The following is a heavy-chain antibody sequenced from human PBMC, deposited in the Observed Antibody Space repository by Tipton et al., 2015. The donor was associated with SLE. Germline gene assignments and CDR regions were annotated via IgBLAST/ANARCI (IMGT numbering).Heavy chain of an antibody. CDR2: VHSSGRT. D-gene: IGHD3-16*01. V-gene: IGHV4-4*07. CDR1: GGSLNNYY. CDR3: ARTDGGGATFFDY. Sequence: TLSLTCTVSGGSLNNYYWSWIRQPAGKQLEWFGRVHSSGRTHYSPSLSSRAPVSVDTSKNQFSLTVTSVIAADTAVYYCARTDGGGATFFDYWGQGTLVTVSS. J-gene: IGHJ4*02.